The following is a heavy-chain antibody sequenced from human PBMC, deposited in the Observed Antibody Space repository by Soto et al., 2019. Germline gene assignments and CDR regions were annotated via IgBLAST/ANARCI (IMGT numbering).Heavy chain of an antibody. J-gene: IGHJ6*02. V-gene: IGHV3-7*01. CDR1: GFTFSSYA. CDR2: IREDGSKK. Sequence: GGSLRLSCAASGFTFSSYAMSWVRQAPGKGLEWVSVIREDGSKKHYVDSVKGRFTISRDNAKNSLYLQMNSLRVEDTAVYYCARDRYSYYDFWSGSLPYYYYGMDVWGQGTTVTVSS. D-gene: IGHD3-3*01. CDR3: ARDRYSYYDFWSGSLPYYYYGMDV.